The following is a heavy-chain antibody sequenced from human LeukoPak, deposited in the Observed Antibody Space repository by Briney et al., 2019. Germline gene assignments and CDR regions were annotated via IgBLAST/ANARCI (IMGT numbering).Heavy chain of an antibody. CDR3: ARGSVPAAIIDY. J-gene: IGHJ4*02. CDR2: ISSSSSYI. CDR1: GFTFSSYS. V-gene: IGHV3-21*01. Sequence: PGGSLRLSCAASGFTFSSYSMTWVRQAPGKGLEWVSSISSSSSYIYYADSVKGRFTISRDNAKNSLYLQMNSLRAEDTAVYYCARGSVPAAIIDYWGQGTLVTVSS. D-gene: IGHD2-2*01.